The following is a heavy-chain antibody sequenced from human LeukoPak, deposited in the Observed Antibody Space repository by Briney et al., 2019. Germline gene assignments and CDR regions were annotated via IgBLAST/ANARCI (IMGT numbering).Heavy chain of an antibody. CDR1: GGSISSSSYY. J-gene: IGHJ5*02. D-gene: IGHD6-19*01. Sequence: SETLSLTCTVSGGSISSSSYYWGWIRQPPGKGLEWIGSIYYSGSTYYNPSLKSRVTISVDTSKNQFSLKLSSVTAADTAVYYCARQGFSSGWYGVDWFDPWGQGTLVTVSS. CDR3: ARQGFSSGWYGVDWFDP. CDR2: IYYSGST. V-gene: IGHV4-39*01.